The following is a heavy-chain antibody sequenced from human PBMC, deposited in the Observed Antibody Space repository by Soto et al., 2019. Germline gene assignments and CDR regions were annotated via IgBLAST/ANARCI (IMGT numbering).Heavy chain of an antibody. Sequence: ASVRVSCKXSGYTFTSYYMHWVRQAPGQGLEWMGIINPSGGSTSYAQKFQGRVTMTRDTSTSTVYMELSSLRSEDTAVYYCARAGQLWFGEYYFDYWGQGTLVTVSS. D-gene: IGHD3-10*01. J-gene: IGHJ4*02. V-gene: IGHV1-46*01. CDR1: GYTFTSYY. CDR2: INPSGGST. CDR3: ARAGQLWFGEYYFDY.